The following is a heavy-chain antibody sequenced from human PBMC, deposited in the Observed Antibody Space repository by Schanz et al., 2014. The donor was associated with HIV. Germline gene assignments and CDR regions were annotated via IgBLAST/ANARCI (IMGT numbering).Heavy chain of an antibody. Sequence: QVQLVQSGTEVKKPGASVKVSCKTSGYTFTNYGVTWVRQAPGQGLEWMGGIIPLFGTANYAQRFQGRVTITADESTSTTYMKLSGLTSEDTAVYYCARDGSGVLGAIFYYFDYWGQGTLVTVSS. CDR3: ARDGSGVLGAIFYYFDY. V-gene: IGHV1-69*13. D-gene: IGHD1-26*01. CDR2: IIPLFGTA. J-gene: IGHJ4*02. CDR1: GYTFTNYG.